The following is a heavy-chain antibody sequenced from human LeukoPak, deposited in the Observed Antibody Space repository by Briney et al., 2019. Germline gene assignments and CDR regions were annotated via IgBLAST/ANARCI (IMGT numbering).Heavy chain of an antibody. CDR2: IYTSGST. Sequence: SETLSLTCTVSGGSISSYYWSWIRQPAGKGLEWIGRIYTSGSTNYNPSLKSRVTMSVDTSKNQFSLKLSSVTAADTAVYYCARGYSSSWYQGDYFDYWGQGTLVTVSS. V-gene: IGHV4-4*07. J-gene: IGHJ4*02. CDR1: GGSISSYY. CDR3: ARGYSSSWYQGDYFDY. D-gene: IGHD6-13*01.